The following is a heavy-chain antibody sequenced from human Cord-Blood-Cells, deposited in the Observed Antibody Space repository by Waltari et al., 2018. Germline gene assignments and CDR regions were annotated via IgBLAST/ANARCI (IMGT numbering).Heavy chain of an antibody. CDR2: IRSKSNSYAT. CDR3: TRSPANWGVMSGWYFDL. Sequence: EVQLVESGGGLVQPGGSLKLSCAASGCTVSVSAMQGVRQASGKGLEWVGLIRSKSNSYATAYAASVKGRFTISRDDSKNTAYLQMNSLKTEYTSVYYCTRSPANWGVMSGWYFDLCGRGTLVTVSS. V-gene: IGHV3-73*02. CDR1: GCTVSVSA. D-gene: IGHD3-16*01. J-gene: IGHJ2*01.